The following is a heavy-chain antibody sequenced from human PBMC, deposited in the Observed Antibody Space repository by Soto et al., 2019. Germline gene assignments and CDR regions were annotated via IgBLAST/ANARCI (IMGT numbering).Heavy chain of an antibody. V-gene: IGHV6-1*01. CDR2: TYYRSRWHY. Sequence: SQTLSLTCAISGDSVSSNSVVRNWIRQSPSRGLEWLGRTYYRSRWHYEYAESVKSRIIINPDTSKNQLSLQLNSVTPEDTGVYYCAGHFRDAYTALAFWGQGTLVTVSS. D-gene: IGHD3-3*02. CDR1: GDSVSSNSVV. CDR3: AGHFRDAYTALAF. J-gene: IGHJ4*02.